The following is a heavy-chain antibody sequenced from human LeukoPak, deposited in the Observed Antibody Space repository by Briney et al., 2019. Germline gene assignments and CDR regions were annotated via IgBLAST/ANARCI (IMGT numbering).Heavy chain of an antibody. CDR2: ISGDGGST. CDR3: AKGVLWFGELLGY. D-gene: IGHD3-10*01. Sequence: PGGSLRLSCAASGFTFDDYAMHWVREAPGKGLGWVSLISGDGGSTYYADSVKGRFTISRDNSKNSLYLQMNSLRTEDTALYYCAKGVLWFGELLGYWGQGTLVTVSS. CDR1: GFTFDDYA. V-gene: IGHV3-43*02. J-gene: IGHJ4*02.